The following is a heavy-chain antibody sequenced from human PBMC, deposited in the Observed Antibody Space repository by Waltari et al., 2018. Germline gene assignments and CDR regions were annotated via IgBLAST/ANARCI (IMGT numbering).Heavy chain of an antibody. J-gene: IGHJ5*02. D-gene: IGHD6-19*01. V-gene: IGHV1-18*01. CDR2: MSAYNGNT. CDR3: ASGGDRIAVTGTGCFDP. CDR1: GYTFTSYG. Sequence: QVQLVQSGAEVKKPGASVKVSCKASGYTFTSYGISWVRQASGQGLEGMGRMSAYNGNTNYAQKPQGRATMTPDTPTSSASMELRSLRSDDTAVYYCASGGDRIAVTGTGCFDPWGQGTLVTVSS.